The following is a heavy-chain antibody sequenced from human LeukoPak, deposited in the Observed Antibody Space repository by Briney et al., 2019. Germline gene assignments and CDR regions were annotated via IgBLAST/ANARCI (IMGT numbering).Heavy chain of an antibody. D-gene: IGHD6-13*01. CDR3: ARQDKAAAGTLDY. CDR1: GGSISSYY. V-gene: IGHV4-59*08. CDR2: IYYSGGT. Sequence: PSETLSLTCTVSGGSISSYYWSWIRQPPGKGLEWIGYIYYSGGTNYNPSLKSRVTISVDTSKNQFSLKLSSVTAADTAVYYCARQDKAAAGTLDYWGQGTLVTVSS. J-gene: IGHJ4*02.